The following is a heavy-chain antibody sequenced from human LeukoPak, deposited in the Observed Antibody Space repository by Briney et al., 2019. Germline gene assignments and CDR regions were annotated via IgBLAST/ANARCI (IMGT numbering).Heavy chain of an antibody. Sequence: SETLSLTCAVYGGSFSGYYWSRIRQPPGKGLEWIGEINHSGSTNYNPSLKSRVTISVDTSKNQFSLRLSSVTAADTAVYYCARGRLQLVQSQSYYYYMDVWGKGTTVTVSS. J-gene: IGHJ6*03. D-gene: IGHD6-6*01. CDR2: INHSGST. CDR3: ARGRLQLVQSQSYYYYMDV. CDR1: GGSFSGYY. V-gene: IGHV4-34*01.